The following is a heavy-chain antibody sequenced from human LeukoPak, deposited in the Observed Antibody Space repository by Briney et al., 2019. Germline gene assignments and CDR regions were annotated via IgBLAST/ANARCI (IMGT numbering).Heavy chain of an antibody. CDR2: ISGSGGST. V-gene: IGHV3-23*01. Sequence: PGGSLRLSCAASGFTFSSYAMSWVRQAPGKGLEWVSGISGSGGSTYYADSVKGRFTISRDNSKNTPYLQMNSLRAEDTAVYYCARFPAGGDCFDYWGQGTLVTVSS. D-gene: IGHD2-21*01. CDR3: ARFPAGGDCFDY. CDR1: GFTFSSYA. J-gene: IGHJ4*02.